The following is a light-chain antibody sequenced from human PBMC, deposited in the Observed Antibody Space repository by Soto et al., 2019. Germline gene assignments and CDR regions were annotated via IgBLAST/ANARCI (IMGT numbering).Light chain of an antibody. V-gene: IGKV1-9*01. CDR3: QHFYSYPFT. CDR1: QGISNR. J-gene: IGKJ3*01. Sequence: DIQLTQSPSFLSASVGDRVTITCRASQGISNRFAWYQQKPAKSPSLLIYHASTLQSGVPSRFSGSQSGTEFTLTISSLQPEDFATYYCQHFYSYPFTFVPGTKVDVK. CDR2: HAS.